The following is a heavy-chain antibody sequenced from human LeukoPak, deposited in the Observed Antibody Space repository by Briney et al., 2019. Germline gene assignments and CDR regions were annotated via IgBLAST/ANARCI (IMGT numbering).Heavy chain of an antibody. CDR3: ARSRSGYGYEHGAFEI. Sequence: SETLSLTCTVSNDSISNYYWSWIRQPPGKGLEWIAYIDYRGSTTNNPSLRSRITISVDTSRNQFSLKLRSVTAADTAGYYCARSRSGYGYEHGAFEIWGQGTMVTVSS. CDR2: IDYRGST. J-gene: IGHJ3*02. D-gene: IGHD5-12*01. V-gene: IGHV4-59*01. CDR1: NDSISNYY.